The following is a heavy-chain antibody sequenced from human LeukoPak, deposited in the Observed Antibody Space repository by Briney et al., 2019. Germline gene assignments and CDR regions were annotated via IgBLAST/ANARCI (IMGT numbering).Heavy chain of an antibody. CDR3: ASSVGSTDY. V-gene: IGHV4-39*01. J-gene: IGHJ4*02. CDR2: IYYSGST. Sequence: PSETLSLTCTVSGGSISSSVYYWAWIRQPPGKGLEWIGSIYYSGSTYYNPSLKSRVTISVDTSKHQFSLKLTSVTAADAAVYYCASSVGSTDYWGQGTLVTVSS. D-gene: IGHD1-26*01. CDR1: GGSISSSVYY.